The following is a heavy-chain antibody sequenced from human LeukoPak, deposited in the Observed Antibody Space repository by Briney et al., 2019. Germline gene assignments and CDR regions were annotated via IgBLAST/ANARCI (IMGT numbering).Heavy chain of an antibody. V-gene: IGHV3-13*01. CDR2: IGTVGDT. CDR3: ARVRSGSLGYYGMDV. J-gene: IGHJ6*02. D-gene: IGHD1-26*01. CDR1: GFTSSSYD. Sequence: GGSLRLSCAASGFTSSSYDMHWVRQVTGKGLEWVSDIGTVGDTYYAGSVKGRFTISRENAKNSLYLQMNSLRAGDTAVYYCARVRSGSLGYYGMDVWGQGTTVTVSS.